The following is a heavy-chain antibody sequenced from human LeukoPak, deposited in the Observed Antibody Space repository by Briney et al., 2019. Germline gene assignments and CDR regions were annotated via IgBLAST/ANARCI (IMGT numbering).Heavy chain of an antibody. D-gene: IGHD3-3*01. J-gene: IGHJ6*03. CDR2: ISAYNGNT. CDR1: GYTFTSYG. V-gene: IGHV1-18*01. CDR3: ARDSARTIFGPNYYMDV. Sequence: ASVKVPCKASGYTFTSYGISWVRQAPGLGLEWMGWISAYNGNTNYAQNLQGRVTMTTDTSTSTAYMELRSLRSDDTAVYYCARDSARTIFGPNYYMDVWGKGTTVTVSS.